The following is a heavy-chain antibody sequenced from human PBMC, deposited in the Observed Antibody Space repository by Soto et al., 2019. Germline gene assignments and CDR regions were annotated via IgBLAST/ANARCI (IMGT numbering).Heavy chain of an antibody. CDR2: IKHSGST. Sequence: QVQLQQWGAGMLKPSETLSLTCAVYGGSFSGYYWSWIRQPPGKGLEWIGEIKHSGSTNYNPSLKSRVTISVDPSKNQFSLKVSSVTAADTAVHYCARGRHDYSTRAHDYWGQGTLVTVSS. V-gene: IGHV4-34*01. D-gene: IGHD4-4*01. CDR1: GGSFSGYY. J-gene: IGHJ4*02. CDR3: ARGRHDYSTRAHDY.